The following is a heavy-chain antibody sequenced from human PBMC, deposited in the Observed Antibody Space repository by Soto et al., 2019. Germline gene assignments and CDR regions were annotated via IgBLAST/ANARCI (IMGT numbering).Heavy chain of an antibody. CDR1: GYTFTSYA. V-gene: IGHV1-3*01. CDR2: INAGNGNT. D-gene: IGHD2-21*02. CDR3: ARSIVVVTASDY. J-gene: IGHJ4*02. Sequence: QVQLVQSGAEVKKPGASVKVSCKASGYTFTSYAMNWVRQAPGQRLEWMGWINAGNGNTKYSQKFQGRVTITRDTSASTAYMELSSLRSEDTAVDYCARSIVVVTASDYWGQGTLVTVSS.